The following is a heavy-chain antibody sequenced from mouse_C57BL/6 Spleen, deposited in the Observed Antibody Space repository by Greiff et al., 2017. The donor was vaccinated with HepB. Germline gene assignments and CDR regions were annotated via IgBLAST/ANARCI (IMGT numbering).Heavy chain of an antibody. CDR3: ARSDGYYLYWYFDV. CDR2: FHPYNDDT. V-gene: IGHV1-47*01. D-gene: IGHD2-3*01. CDR1: GYTFTTYP. J-gene: IGHJ1*03. Sequence: QVTLKESGAELVKPGASVKMSCKASGYTFTTYPIEWMKQNHGKSLEWIGNFHPYNDDTKYNEKFKGKATLTVEKSSSTVYLELSRLTSDDSAVYYCARSDGYYLYWYFDVWGTGTTVTVSS.